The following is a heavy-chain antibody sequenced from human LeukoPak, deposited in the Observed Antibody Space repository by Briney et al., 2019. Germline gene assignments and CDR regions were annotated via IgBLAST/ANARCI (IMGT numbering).Heavy chain of an antibody. Sequence: PGGSLRLSCAASGVTFDDYAMHWVRQAPRKGLEWVSLISVDVGSTYYADSVKGRFTISRDNSKNSLYLQMNSLRTEDSDLYYCAKDTDGHCSGGSRYYSYYGMEVWGQGTTVPVSS. CDR2: ISVDVGST. CDR1: GVTFDDYA. J-gene: IGHJ6*02. CDR3: AKDTDGHCSGGSRYYSYYGMEV. V-gene: IGHV3-43*02. D-gene: IGHD2-15*01.